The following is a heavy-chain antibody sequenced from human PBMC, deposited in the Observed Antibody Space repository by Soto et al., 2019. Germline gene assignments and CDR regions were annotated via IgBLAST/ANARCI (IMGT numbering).Heavy chain of an antibody. CDR1: GGSIISTNW. J-gene: IGHJ6*03. V-gene: IGHV4-4*02. Sequence: QVQLQESGPGLVKPSGTLSLTCAVSGGSIISTNWWSWVRQPPGKGLEWIGEIYHSGSTNYNPSLTSRVVISVDKSTNQFSLRLSSLTAADTAVYYCARTVLRYFDWPKNYYYYYMDVWGKGTTVTVSS. D-gene: IGHD3-9*01. CDR2: IYHSGST. CDR3: ARTVLRYFDWPKNYYYYYMDV.